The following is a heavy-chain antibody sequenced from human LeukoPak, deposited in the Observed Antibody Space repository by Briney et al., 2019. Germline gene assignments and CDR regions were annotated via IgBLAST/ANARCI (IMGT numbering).Heavy chain of an antibody. CDR2: INHSGST. D-gene: IGHD4-17*01. V-gene: IGHV4-34*01. CDR1: GGSFSGYY. CDR3: ARGPRIGYGDYRVNFYYYYYMDV. J-gene: IGHJ6*03. Sequence: SGTLSLTCAVYGGSFSGYYWSWIRQPPGKGLEWIGEINHSGSTNYNPSLKSRVTIAVDTSKNQFSLKLSSVTAADTAVYYCARGPRIGYGDYRVNFYYYYYMDVWGKGTTVTVSS.